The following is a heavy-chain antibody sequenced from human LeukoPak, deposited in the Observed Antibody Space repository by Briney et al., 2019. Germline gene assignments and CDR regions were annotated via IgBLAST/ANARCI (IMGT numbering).Heavy chain of an antibody. J-gene: IGHJ4*02. CDR2: IYSGGST. Sequence: GGSLRLSCAASGFTVSSNYMSWVRQAPGKGLEWVSVIYSGGSTYYADSVKGRITISRVNAKNSLYLQMNSLRAEDTAVYYCARDMEGYCSGGSCTAFDSWGQGTLVIVSS. V-gene: IGHV3-66*01. CDR1: GFTVSSNY. CDR3: ARDMEGYCSGGSCTAFDS. D-gene: IGHD2-15*01.